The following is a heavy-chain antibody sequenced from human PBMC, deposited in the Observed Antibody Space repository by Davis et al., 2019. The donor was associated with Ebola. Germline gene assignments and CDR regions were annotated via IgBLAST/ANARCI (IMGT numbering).Heavy chain of an antibody. CDR2: ISICSSYI. J-gene: IGHJ4*02. Sequence: GESLKISCAASGFTFSSYSMNWVRQAPGKGLEWVSSISICSSYIYYADSVKGRFTISRDNAKNSLYLQMNSLRAEDTAVYYCAREENDYWGQGTLVTVSS. CDR3: AREENDY. V-gene: IGHV3-21*01. CDR1: GFTFSSYS.